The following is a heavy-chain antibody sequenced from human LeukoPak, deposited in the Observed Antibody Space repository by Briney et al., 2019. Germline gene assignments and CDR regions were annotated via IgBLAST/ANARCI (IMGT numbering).Heavy chain of an antibody. Sequence: GGSLRLSCAASGFTFSSYSMNWVRQAPGKGLEWVSVIYSGGSTYYADSVKGRFTISRDNSKNTLYLQMNSLRAEDTAVYYCARDTLLWFGYYGMDVWGQGTTVTVSS. V-gene: IGHV3-66*01. CDR1: GFTFSSYS. CDR2: IYSGGST. D-gene: IGHD3-10*01. J-gene: IGHJ6*02. CDR3: ARDTLLWFGYYGMDV.